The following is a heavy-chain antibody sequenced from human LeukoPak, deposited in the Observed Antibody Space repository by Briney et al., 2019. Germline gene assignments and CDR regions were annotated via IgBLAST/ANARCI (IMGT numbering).Heavy chain of an antibody. CDR2: ISSSSSYI. V-gene: IGHV3-21*01. CDR1: GFTFSSYS. Sequence: PRGSLRLSCAASGFTFSSYSMNWVRQAPEKGLEWVSSISSSSSYIYYADSVKGRFTISRDNAKNSLYLQMNSLRAEHTAVYYCARVGYYGSGMGSPWGQGTLVTVSS. J-gene: IGHJ5*02. CDR3: ARVGYYGSGMGSP. D-gene: IGHD3-10*01.